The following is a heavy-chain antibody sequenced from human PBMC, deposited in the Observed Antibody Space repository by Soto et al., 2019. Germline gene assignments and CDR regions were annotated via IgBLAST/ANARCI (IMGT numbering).Heavy chain of an antibody. Sequence: QVQLVESGGIVVQPGRSLRLSCAASGFTFSTYGMHWVRQAPGKGLEWVALIWYDGSDKYYADSVKGRFTISRDNYKNSLYLQMNSLRAEDTAVYYCARDVRSGLDDGFDYWGQGTLVTVSS. CDR2: IWYDGSDK. CDR3: ARDVRSGLDDGFDY. V-gene: IGHV3-33*01. CDR1: GFTFSTYG. J-gene: IGHJ4*02. D-gene: IGHD6-19*01.